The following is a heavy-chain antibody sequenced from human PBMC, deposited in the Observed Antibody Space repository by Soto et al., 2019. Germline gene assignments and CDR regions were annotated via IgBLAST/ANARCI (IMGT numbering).Heavy chain of an antibody. V-gene: IGHV1-69*01. Sequence: QVQLVQSGAEVKKPGSSVRVSCKASGGTFSSHAFTWVRQAPGQGLEWMGGIIPMFGTPNYAQKFQGRLTITSESGTSYMELRSLRAEDTAVFFCARDRDVGAGYSFGIVDLWGQGTLVTVSS. CDR2: IIPMFGTP. J-gene: IGHJ5*02. D-gene: IGHD1-26*01. CDR1: GGTFSSHA. CDR3: ARDRDVGAGYSFGIVDL.